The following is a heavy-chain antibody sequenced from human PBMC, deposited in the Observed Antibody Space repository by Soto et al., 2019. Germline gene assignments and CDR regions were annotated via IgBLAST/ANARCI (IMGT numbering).Heavy chain of an antibody. J-gene: IGHJ4*02. CDR3: ANDGL. V-gene: IGHV3-9*01. CDR2: ISWNSGSI. Sequence: EVKLGESGGGLVQPGRSLRLSFAASGFTFDDYAMHWVRQAPGKGLEWVSGISWNSGSIGYADSVKGRFTISRDNATNSLYLQMNSLRAEEAALYYCANDGLWSQGTLVTVSS. CDR1: GFTFDDYA.